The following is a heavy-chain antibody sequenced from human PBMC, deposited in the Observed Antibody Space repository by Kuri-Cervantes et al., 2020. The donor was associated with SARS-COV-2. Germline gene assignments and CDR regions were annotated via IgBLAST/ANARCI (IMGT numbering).Heavy chain of an antibody. Sequence: GESLKISCAVSGFTFDTYSMNWVRQAPGKGLEWVSYIGGSHRTIYYPDSVKGRFNISRDNAKNSLYLQMNSLRAEDTAVYYCARQLGITIFGVVTGRDPFDIWGQGTMVTVSS. CDR3: ARQLGITIFGVVTGRDPFDI. D-gene: IGHD3-3*01. CDR1: GFTFDTYS. V-gene: IGHV3-48*04. J-gene: IGHJ3*02. CDR2: IGGSHRTI.